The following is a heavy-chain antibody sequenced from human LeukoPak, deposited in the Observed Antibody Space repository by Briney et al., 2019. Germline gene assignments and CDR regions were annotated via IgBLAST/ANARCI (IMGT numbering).Heavy chain of an antibody. D-gene: IGHD3-10*01. V-gene: IGHV3-48*03. CDR1: GFTFSSYE. J-gene: IGHJ3*02. CDR3: ARENRVPNQYGSGSHDAFDI. Sequence: PGGSLRLSCAASGFTFSSYEMNWVRQAPGKGLEWVSYISSSGSTIYYADSAKGRFTISRDNAKNSLYLQMNSLRAEVTAVYYCARENRVPNQYGSGSHDAFDIWGQGTMVTVSS. CDR2: ISSSGSTI.